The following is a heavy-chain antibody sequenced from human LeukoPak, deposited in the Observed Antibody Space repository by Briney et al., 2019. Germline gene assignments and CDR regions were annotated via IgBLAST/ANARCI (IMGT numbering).Heavy chain of an antibody. J-gene: IGHJ5*02. CDR2: ISGSDAGT. D-gene: IGHD5-12*01. CDR3: AKGEPYVDIVATMGFDP. V-gene: IGHV3-23*01. CDR1: GFTFNNYA. Sequence: GGSLRLSCAASGFTFNNYAMSWVRQAPGKGLEWVSAISGSDAGTYYADSVKGRFTISRDNSKNTLYLQMNSLRAEDTAVYYCAKGEPYVDIVATMGFDPWGQGTLVTVSS.